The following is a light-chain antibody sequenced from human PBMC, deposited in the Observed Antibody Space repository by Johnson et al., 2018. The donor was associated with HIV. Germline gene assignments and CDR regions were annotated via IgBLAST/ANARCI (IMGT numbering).Light chain of an antibody. CDR3: GTWDSSLSAYV. V-gene: IGLV1-51*01. CDR2: DNN. CDR1: SSNIGNNY. J-gene: IGLJ1*01. Sequence: QSVLTQPPSVSAAPGQKVTISCSGSSSNIGNNYVSWYQQFPGTAPKLLIYDNNQRPSEIPDRFSGSKSGTSATLGITGLQTEDEAEYYCGTWDSSLSAYVFGTGTKVTVL.